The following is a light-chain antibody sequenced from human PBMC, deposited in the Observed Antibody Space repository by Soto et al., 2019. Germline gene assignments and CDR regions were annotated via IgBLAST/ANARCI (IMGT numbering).Light chain of an antibody. J-gene: IGKJ5*01. CDR3: QQLFDSPIT. CDR2: AAS. CDR1: QGISRW. Sequence: DIQMTQSPSSVSASVGDRFTITCRASQGISRWLAWYQVRPGKAPKLLIYAASTLESGVPSRFSATVSGTVFSLTITSLQPEDFATYYCQQLFDSPITFGQGTRLEIK. V-gene: IGKV1-12*01.